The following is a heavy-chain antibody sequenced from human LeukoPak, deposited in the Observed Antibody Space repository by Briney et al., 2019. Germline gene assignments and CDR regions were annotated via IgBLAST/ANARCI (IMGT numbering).Heavy chain of an antibody. D-gene: IGHD4-17*01. J-gene: IGHJ6*03. Sequence: GGSLRLSCGASGFTFDDYWMSWVRQAPGQGLEWVANINQDGSEKYYLDSAKGRFTISRDNARNSLYLQMNSLRAEDTAVYYCAKYYGDYYYYYYMDVWGKGTTVTVSS. CDR1: GFTFDDYW. CDR2: INQDGSEK. CDR3: AKYYGDYYYYYYMDV. V-gene: IGHV3-7*03.